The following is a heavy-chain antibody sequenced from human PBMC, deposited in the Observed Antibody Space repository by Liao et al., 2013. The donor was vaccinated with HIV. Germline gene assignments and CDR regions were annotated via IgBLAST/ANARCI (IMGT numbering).Heavy chain of an antibody. V-gene: IGHV4-34*08. CDR2: INHSGSI. Sequence: QVQLQQWGAGLLKPSETLSLTCAVYGDTFSGYYWSWIRQPPGKGLEWIGEINHSGSIKYNPSLNSRVAISVDTSKRQFFLKLTSVTAADTAIYYCAGRHEARGFFDLWGRGTLVTVSS. J-gene: IGHJ2*01. D-gene: IGHD3-10*01. CDR1: GDTFSGYY. CDR3: AGRHEARGFFDL.